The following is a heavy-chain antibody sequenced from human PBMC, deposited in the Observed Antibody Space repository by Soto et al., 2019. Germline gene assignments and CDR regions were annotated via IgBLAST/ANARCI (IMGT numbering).Heavy chain of an antibody. J-gene: IGHJ4*02. CDR3: ARTMAVPNTLGSRDFFAY. CDR1: GGSASNKTYY. V-gene: IGHV4-61*01. Sequence: SETLSLSCSVSGGSASNKTYYWSWIRQPPGKRLEWIGYVYYSGTTNYNPSLKSRVTISVDLSKNQFSLRLSSVTTADTALYYCARTMAVPNTLGSRDFFAYWGQGTLVTVSS. D-gene: IGHD3-10*01. CDR2: VYYSGTT.